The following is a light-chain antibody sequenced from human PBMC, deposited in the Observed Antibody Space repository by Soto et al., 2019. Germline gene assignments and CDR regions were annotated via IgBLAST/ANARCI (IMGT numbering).Light chain of an antibody. V-gene: IGLV3-21*02. CDR2: DDS. CDR3: QVWHSSRGV. CDR1: NIGANS. J-gene: IGLJ2*01. Sequence: DALTKTPSWSVSPGQTAMITCGGDNIGANSVHWYQQKPGQAPILVVYDDSDRPSGIPERFSGSNSGNTAALTITRVEGGDEADYYCQVWHSSRGVFGGGTK.